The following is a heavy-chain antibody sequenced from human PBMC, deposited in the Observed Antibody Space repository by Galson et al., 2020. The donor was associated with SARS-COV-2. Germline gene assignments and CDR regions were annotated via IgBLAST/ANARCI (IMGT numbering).Heavy chain of an antibody. D-gene: IGHD3-16*02. J-gene: IGHJ3*02. CDR1: GGSTSSYY. CDR2: IYTSGST. Sequence: SETLSLTCTVSGGSTSSYYWSWIRQPAGKGLEWIGRIYTSGSTNYNPSLKSRVTMSVDTSKNQFSLKLSSVTAADTAVYYCARATPTTFGGVIVIPYNAFDIWGQGTMVTVSS. V-gene: IGHV4-4*07. CDR3: ARATPTTFGGVIVIPYNAFDI.